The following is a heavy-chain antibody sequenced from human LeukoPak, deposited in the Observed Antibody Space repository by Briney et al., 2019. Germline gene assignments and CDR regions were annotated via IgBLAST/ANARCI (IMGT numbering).Heavy chain of an antibody. J-gene: IGHJ4*02. Sequence: PGGSLRLSCAASGFTFSSYAMSWARQAPGKGREWVSAISGSGGNTYYADSVKGRFTISRDNSKNTLYLQMNSLRAEDTAVYYCAKDPILTGYYSTFNYWGQGTLVTVSS. D-gene: IGHD3-9*01. CDR2: ISGSGGNT. V-gene: IGHV3-23*01. CDR3: AKDPILTGYYSTFNY. CDR1: GFTFSSYA.